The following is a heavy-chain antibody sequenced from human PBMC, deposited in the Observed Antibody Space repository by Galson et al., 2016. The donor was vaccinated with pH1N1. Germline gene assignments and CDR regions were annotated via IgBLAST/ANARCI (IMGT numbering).Heavy chain of an antibody. CDR3: ARDRSEDWYFDL. J-gene: IGHJ2*01. V-gene: IGHV1-69*13. Sequence: SVKVSCKASGGTFSSSGINWVRQAPGQGLEWMGGIIPIFGTSKYAQKFQGRVTITADESTTTAYMELSRLISEDTAVYYCARDRSEDWYFDLWGQGTLVTVSS. D-gene: IGHD3-3*01. CDR1: GGTFSSSG. CDR2: IIPIFGTS.